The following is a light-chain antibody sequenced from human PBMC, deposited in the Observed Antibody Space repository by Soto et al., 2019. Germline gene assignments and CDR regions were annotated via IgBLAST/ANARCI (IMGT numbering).Light chain of an antibody. CDR3: SSYTSSSSLVYV. Sequence: QSALTQPASVSGSPGQSITISCTGTRSDVGGFNYVSWYQHHPGKAPKLMIYEVINRPSGVSNRFAGSKPGNTATLTISGLQAEDDADYYCSSYTSSSSLVYVFGTGTKLTVL. J-gene: IGLJ1*01. V-gene: IGLV2-14*01. CDR2: EVI. CDR1: RSDVGGFNY.